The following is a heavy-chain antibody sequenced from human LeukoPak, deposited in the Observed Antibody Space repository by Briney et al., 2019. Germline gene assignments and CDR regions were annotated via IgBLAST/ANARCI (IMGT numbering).Heavy chain of an antibody. Sequence: GGSLRLSCAASGFTFSSYWMSWVRQAPGKGLEWVANIKQDGSEKYYVDSVKGRFTISRDNAKNSLYLQMNSLRAEDTAVYYWAKELFYSSSPDYWGQGTLVTVSS. V-gene: IGHV3-7*01. CDR1: GFTFSSYW. CDR2: IKQDGSEK. CDR3: AKELFYSSSPDY. D-gene: IGHD6-13*01. J-gene: IGHJ4*02.